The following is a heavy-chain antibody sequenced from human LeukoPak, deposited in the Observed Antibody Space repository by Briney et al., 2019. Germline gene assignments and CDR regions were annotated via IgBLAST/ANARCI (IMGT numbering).Heavy chain of an antibody. CDR3: ARTVGVVNIDY. CDR1: GLTFSSYW. D-gene: IGHD3-3*01. J-gene: IGHJ4*02. Sequence: GGSLRLSCAASGLTFSSYWMSWVRQAPGKGLEWVANIKQDGSEKYYVDSVKGRFTISRDNAKNSLYLQMNSLRAEDTAVYYCARTVGVVNIDYWGQGTLVTVSS. CDR2: IKQDGSEK. V-gene: IGHV3-7*01.